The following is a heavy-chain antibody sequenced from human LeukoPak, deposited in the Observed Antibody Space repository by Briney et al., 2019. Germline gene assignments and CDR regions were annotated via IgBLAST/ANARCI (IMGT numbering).Heavy chain of an antibody. CDR1: GGSFSGYY. CDR2: INHSGST. J-gene: IGHJ3*02. CDR3: AREPYSSGREDI. V-gene: IGHV4-34*01. Sequence: SETLSLTCAVYGGSFSGYYWSWIRQPPGKGLEWIGEINHSGSTNYNPSLKSRVTISVDTSKNQFSLKLSSVTAADTAVYYRAREPYSSGREDIWGQGTMVTVSS. D-gene: IGHD6-19*01.